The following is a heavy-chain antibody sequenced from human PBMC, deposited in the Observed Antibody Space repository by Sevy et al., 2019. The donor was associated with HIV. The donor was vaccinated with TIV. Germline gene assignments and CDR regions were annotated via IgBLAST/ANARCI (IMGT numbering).Heavy chain of an antibody. J-gene: IGHJ4*02. CDR3: ARLFSCGGDCYYLDY. CDR2: MSHDGNYK. Sequence: GGSLRLSCAASGFTFSDYDMHWVRQAPGKGLEWVAVMSHDGNYKNHADSVKVRFTISRDNLKNTLYLQMNSMGVEDTAVYFCARLFSCGGDCYYLDYWGQGAPVTVSS. CDR1: GFTFSDYD. D-gene: IGHD2-21*02. V-gene: IGHV3-30*04.